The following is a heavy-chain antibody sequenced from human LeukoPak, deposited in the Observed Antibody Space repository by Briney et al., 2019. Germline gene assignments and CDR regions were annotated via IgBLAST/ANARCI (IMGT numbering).Heavy chain of an antibody. CDR2: ISSSSSHI. V-gene: IGHV3-21*01. CDR3: ARDLGPVTYYYDSSGYELDY. D-gene: IGHD3-22*01. Sequence: NAGGSLRLSCAASGFTFSSYSMTWVRQAPGKGLEWVSSISSSSSHIYYADSVKGRFTISRDNAKNSLYLQMNSLRAEDTAVYYCARDLGPVTYYYDSSGYELDYWGQGTLVTVSS. J-gene: IGHJ4*02. CDR1: GFTFSSYS.